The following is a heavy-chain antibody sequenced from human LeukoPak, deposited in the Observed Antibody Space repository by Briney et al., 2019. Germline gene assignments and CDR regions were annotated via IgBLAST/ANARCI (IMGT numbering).Heavy chain of an antibody. CDR3: ARGSDIGGYYYYMDV. Sequence: SETLSLTCTVSGGSISSSSNYWSWIRQPAGKGLEWIGRIYTSGSTNYNPSLKSRVTMSVDTSKNQFSLKLSSVTAADTAVYYCARGSDIGGYYYYMDVWGKGTTVTVSS. D-gene: IGHD5-12*01. V-gene: IGHV4-61*02. CDR1: GGSISSSSNY. CDR2: IYTSGST. J-gene: IGHJ6*03.